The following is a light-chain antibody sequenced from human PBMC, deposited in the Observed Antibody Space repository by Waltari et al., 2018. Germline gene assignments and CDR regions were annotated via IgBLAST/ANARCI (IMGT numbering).Light chain of an antibody. Sequence: YELTQPPSVSVSPGQTVSITCSGGKLEDKYVCWYQQKTGQSPVLVMHQDSRRPSGVHERCSGSSSGNTATLTISGTQAMDEADYYCQAWDSISDVVFGGGTRLTVL. J-gene: IGLJ2*01. CDR3: QAWDSISDVV. CDR2: QDS. CDR1: KLEDKY. V-gene: IGLV3-1*01.